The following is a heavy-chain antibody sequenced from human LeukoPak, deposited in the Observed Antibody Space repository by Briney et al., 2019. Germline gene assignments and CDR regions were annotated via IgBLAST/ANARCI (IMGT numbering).Heavy chain of an antibody. CDR2: ISSSSSYI. CDR3: ARDGAVTMVRGVILTYYYYMDV. V-gene: IGHV3-21*01. J-gene: IGHJ6*03. CDR1: GFTFSSYS. D-gene: IGHD3-10*01. Sequence: PGGSLRLSCAASGFTFSSYSMNWVRQAPGKGLEWVSSISSSSSYIYYADSVKGRFTISGDNAKNSLYLQMNSLRAEDTAVYYCARDGAVTMVRGVILTYYYYMDVWGKGTTVTVSS.